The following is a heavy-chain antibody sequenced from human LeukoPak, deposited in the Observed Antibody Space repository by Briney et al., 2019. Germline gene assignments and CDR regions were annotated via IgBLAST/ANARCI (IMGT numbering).Heavy chain of an antibody. CDR2: IYPGDSDT. D-gene: IGHD1-7*01. J-gene: IGHJ6*02. V-gene: IGHV5-51*01. CDR3: ARGAAGTTPDYYYFGLDV. CDR1: GYRFTDYW. Sequence: GESLKISCKGSGYRFTDYWIGWVRQMPGKGLEWMGIIYPGDSDTRYSPSLQGRVTISADKSINTAHLQWSSLKASDTAMYYCARGAAGTTPDYYYFGLDVWGQGTTVRVSS.